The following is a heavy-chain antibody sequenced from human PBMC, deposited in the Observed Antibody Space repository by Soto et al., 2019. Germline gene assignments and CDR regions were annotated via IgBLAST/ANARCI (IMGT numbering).Heavy chain of an antibody. Sequence: LRLSCAASGFTFSSYWMSWVRQAPGKGLEWVANIKQDGSEKYYVDSVKGRFTISRDNAKNSLYLQMNSLRAEDTAVYYCARDHKTTYGDYVGAYFDYWGQGTLVTVSS. V-gene: IGHV3-7*01. CDR1: GFTFSSYW. CDR3: ARDHKTTYGDYVGAYFDY. D-gene: IGHD4-17*01. CDR2: IKQDGSEK. J-gene: IGHJ4*02.